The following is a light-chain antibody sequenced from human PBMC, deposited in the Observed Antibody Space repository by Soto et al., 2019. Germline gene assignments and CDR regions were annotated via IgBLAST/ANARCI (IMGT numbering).Light chain of an antibody. CDR3: RSYTSSSTYVV. CDR1: SSDVGGYIY. Sequence: QSALTQPASVSGSPGQSITISCTGTSSDVGGYIYVSWYQQHPGKAPKLMIYDVSNRPSGVSNRFSGSKSGNTASLTISGLEAEDEADYYCRSYTSSSTYVVFGGGTKLTVL. V-gene: IGLV2-14*01. J-gene: IGLJ2*01. CDR2: DVS.